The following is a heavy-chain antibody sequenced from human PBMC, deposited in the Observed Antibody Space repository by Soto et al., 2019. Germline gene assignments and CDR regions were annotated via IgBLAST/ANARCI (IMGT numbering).Heavy chain of an antibody. CDR1: GFTFSSYD. V-gene: IGHV3-13*01. D-gene: IGHD2-15*01. J-gene: IGHJ6*02. CDR3: ARDMSGGSFTPYYYYYGMDV. CDR2: IGTAGDT. Sequence: EVQLVESGGGLVQPGGSLRLSCAASGFTFSSYDMHWVRQATGKGLEWVSAIGTAGDTYYPGSVKGRFTISRENAKNSLYLQMNSLRAEDTAMYYCARDMSGGSFTPYYYYYGMDVWGQGTTVTVSS.